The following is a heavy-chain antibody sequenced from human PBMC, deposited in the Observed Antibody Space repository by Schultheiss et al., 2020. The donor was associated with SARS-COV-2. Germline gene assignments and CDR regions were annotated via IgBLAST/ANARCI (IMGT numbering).Heavy chain of an antibody. CDR3: ARTQVTYYYDSSGYYYDY. Sequence: SQTLSLTCAVSGGSISSGGYYWSWIRQPPGKGLEWIGSIYHSGSTNYNASLKGRVTISVDKSKNHFSLRLTSVTAADTAVYYCARTQVTYYYDSSGYYYDYWGQGTLVTVSS. V-gene: IGHV4-30-2*01. J-gene: IGHJ4*02. CDR2: IYHSGST. CDR1: GGSISSGGYY. D-gene: IGHD3-22*01.